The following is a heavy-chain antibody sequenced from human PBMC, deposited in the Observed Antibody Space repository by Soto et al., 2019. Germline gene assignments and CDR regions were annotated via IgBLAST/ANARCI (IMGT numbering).Heavy chain of an antibody. Sequence: QVYLVQSGAEVKKPGSSVKISCKASGGIFSSNTINWVRQAAGQGLEWMGGIIPLFGTANYAEKFQGRVTITADKSTTTEYMELTSLRSEDTAVYYCASKAACGGDCYAVDSWGQGTLVTVSS. J-gene: IGHJ4*02. CDR2: IIPLFGTA. CDR3: ASKAACGGDCYAVDS. CDR1: GGIFSSNT. D-gene: IGHD2-21*02. V-gene: IGHV1-69*06.